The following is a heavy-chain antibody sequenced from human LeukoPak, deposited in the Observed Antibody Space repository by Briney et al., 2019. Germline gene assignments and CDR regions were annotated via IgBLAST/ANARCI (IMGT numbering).Heavy chain of an antibody. CDR3: ARVGYYYDNNCDAFDI. V-gene: IGHV3-74*03. CDR1: GFSFSNYW. CDR2: INADGRST. Sequence: GGSLRLSCAASGFSFSNYWMHWVRQAPGKGLVWVSRINADGRSTTYADSVKGRFTISRDNAKSTLFLQMNTLRAEDTAVYYCARVGYYYDNNCDAFDIWGQGTMVTVS. D-gene: IGHD3-22*01. J-gene: IGHJ3*02.